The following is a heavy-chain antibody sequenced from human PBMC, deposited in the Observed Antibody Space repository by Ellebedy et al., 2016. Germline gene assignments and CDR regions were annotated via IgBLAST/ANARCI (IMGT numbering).Heavy chain of an antibody. D-gene: IGHD3-16*01. Sequence: GGSLRLXXVSSGFTFSGYWMHWVRQAPGKGLVWVSRINSDGSDTPYADSVKGRFTISRDNAKNTLYLQMNSLRAEDTAVYYCARGVGGTSLNWFDPWGQGTLVTVSS. CDR2: INSDGSDT. CDR1: GFTFSGYW. CDR3: ARGVGGTSLNWFDP. V-gene: IGHV3-74*01. J-gene: IGHJ5*02.